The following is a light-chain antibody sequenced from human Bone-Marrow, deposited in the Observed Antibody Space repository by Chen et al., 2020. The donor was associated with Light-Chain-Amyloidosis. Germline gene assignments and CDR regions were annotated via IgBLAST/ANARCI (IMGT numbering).Light chain of an antibody. Sequence: QSALTQPASVSGSPGQSITISCTGTSSDVGGDNHVSWYQQHPDKAPKLMIYEVTNRPSWVPDRFSGSKSDNTASLTISGLQTEDEADYFCISDTITNTLVFGSGTRVTVL. J-gene: IGLJ1*01. CDR2: EVT. CDR3: ISDTITNTLV. CDR1: SSDVGGDNH. V-gene: IGLV2-14*01.